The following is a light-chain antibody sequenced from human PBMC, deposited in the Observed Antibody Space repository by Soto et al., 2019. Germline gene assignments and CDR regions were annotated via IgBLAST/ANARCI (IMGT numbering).Light chain of an antibody. V-gene: IGKV1-27*01. CDR3: QKYNSAAPWT. CDR1: QGISNY. J-gene: IGKJ1*01. Sequence: DIQMTQSPSSLSASIGDRVTITCRASQGISNYLAWYQQKPGKGPTLLIYAASTLQSGVPSRFSGSGSETDFSLTISNLQPEDVATYYCQKYNSAAPWTFGQGTKVEI. CDR2: AAS.